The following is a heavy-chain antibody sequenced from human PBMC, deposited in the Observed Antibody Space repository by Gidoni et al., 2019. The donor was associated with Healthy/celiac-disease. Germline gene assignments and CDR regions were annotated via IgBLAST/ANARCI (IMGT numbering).Heavy chain of an antibody. J-gene: IGHJ4*02. CDR1: GLTLSSYA. CDR3: AIGASGWYLDFCSN. Sequence: EVQLLESGGGLVQPGGSLRLSCAASGLTLSSYAMSWVRQAPGKGLEWVSAIGGSGDSTYYADSVKGRFTISRDNSKNTLYLQMNSLRAEDTAVYYCAIGASGWYLDFCSNWGQGTLVTVSS. CDR2: IGGSGDST. V-gene: IGHV3-23*01. D-gene: IGHD6-19*01.